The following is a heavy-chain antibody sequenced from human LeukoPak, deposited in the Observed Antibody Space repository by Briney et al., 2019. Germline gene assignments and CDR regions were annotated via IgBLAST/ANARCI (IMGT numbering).Heavy chain of an antibody. CDR2: FSYNGIT. CDR3: ARLLVAAAGVDY. CDR1: SASINSSPYF. V-gene: IGHV4-39*01. D-gene: IGHD6-13*01. J-gene: IGHJ4*02. Sequence: SETLSLTCTVSSASINSSPYFWAWLRQSPGKGLEWIGTFSYNGITYYNPSLKSRVTISVDMSKNQFSLKLNSVTAADTAVYYCARLLVAAAGVDYWGQGTLVTVSS.